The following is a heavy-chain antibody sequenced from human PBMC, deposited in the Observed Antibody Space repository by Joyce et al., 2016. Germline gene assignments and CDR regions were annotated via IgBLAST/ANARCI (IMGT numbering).Heavy chain of an antibody. J-gene: IGHJ4*02. D-gene: IGHD5-18*01. CDR2: INTDGSST. CDR1: GFTFSSYW. CDR3: ARDGYSYVFDY. V-gene: IGHV3-74*01. Sequence: EVQLVESGGGLVQPGGSLRLSCAASGFTFSSYWRDWVRQGPGEGLGWVSRINTDGSSTNYADSVKVRFTISRDNAKNTLYLQMNSLRAEDTDVYYCARDGYSYVFDYWGQGTLVTVSS.